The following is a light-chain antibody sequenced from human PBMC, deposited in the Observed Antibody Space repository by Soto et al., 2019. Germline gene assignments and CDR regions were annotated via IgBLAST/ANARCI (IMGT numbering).Light chain of an antibody. V-gene: IGKV3-20*01. CDR1: QSIASYS. Sequence: EIVLTQSPDTLTLSPGXRATLSCRASQSIASYSLAWYQQKPGQAPRLLIYFASNRATGIPDRFSGSGSGTDFTLTISRLEPEDFAVYFCHQYASSPQTFDQGTKVDIK. J-gene: IGKJ1*01. CDR2: FAS. CDR3: HQYASSPQT.